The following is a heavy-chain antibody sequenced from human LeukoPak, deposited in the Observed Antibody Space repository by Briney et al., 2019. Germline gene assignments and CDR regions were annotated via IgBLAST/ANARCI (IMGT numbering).Heavy chain of an antibody. D-gene: IGHD6-13*01. CDR1: GFTVSSNY. Sequence: PGGSLRLSCAASGFTVSSNYMSWVRQAPGKGLEWVSFIYSGGSTYYAAAVEGRFTISRDNTKNTLYLQMHSLLAIDTAVYYCGRCSSSCYFFDYWGQGTLVTVSS. V-gene: IGHV3-66*01. CDR2: IYSGGST. CDR3: GRCSSSCYFFDY. J-gene: IGHJ4*02.